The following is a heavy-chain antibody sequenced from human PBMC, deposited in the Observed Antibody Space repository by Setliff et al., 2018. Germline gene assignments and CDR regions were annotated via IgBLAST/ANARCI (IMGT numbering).Heavy chain of an antibody. D-gene: IGHD3-16*02. J-gene: IGHJ4*02. V-gene: IGHV4-34*01. CDR3: ARDGGFRSGTWSLDQ. Sequence: SETLSLTCTVYGVSFSDYYWGWVRQSPGKGLDWIGEINHSGTTNYDPSLKSRATILRDTSTNQFSLKLTSVTATDTAMYYCARDGGFRSGTWSLDQWGQGTLVTVSS. CDR2: INHSGTT. CDR1: GVSFSDYY.